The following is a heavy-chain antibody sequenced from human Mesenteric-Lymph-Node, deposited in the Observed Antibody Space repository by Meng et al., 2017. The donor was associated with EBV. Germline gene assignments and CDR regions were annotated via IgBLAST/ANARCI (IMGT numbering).Heavy chain of an antibody. Sequence: QVPLQQLGERLLCPSETLSLTCAVYGASFSGDYWSSIRQPPGKGLEWIVELHHNGSTNSNPSLQSRVTISIDTSKNHFSLKLLSVTAADTAVYYCAMGYGSGHLWGQGTLVTVS. V-gene: IGHV4-34*01. J-gene: IGHJ4*02. CDR3: AMGYGSGHL. D-gene: IGHD3-10*01. CDR1: GASFSGDY. CDR2: LHHNGST.